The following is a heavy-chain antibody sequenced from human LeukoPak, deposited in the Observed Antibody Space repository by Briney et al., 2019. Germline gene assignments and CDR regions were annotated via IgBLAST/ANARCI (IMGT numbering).Heavy chain of an antibody. CDR2: IWFDGSGK. CDR1: GFIFSTYG. D-gene: IGHD4/OR15-4a*01. CDR3: ARGTMHYPKVYGMDV. J-gene: IGHJ6*02. V-gene: IGHV3-33*01. Sequence: PGGSLRLSCAASGFIFSTYGMHWVRQAPGKGLEWVAVIWFDGSGKYHADSVKGRFTISRDNSKNTLYLQMNSLRAEDTAVYYCARGTMHYPKVYGMDVWGQGTTVTVSS.